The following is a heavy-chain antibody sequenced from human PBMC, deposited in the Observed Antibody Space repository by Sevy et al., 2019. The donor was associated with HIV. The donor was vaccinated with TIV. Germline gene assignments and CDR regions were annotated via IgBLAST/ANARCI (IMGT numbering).Heavy chain of an antibody. J-gene: IGHJ6*02. CDR1: GGSFSGYY. CDR2: INHSGST. CDR3: ARGSRRRGYSYGWAGGYYYGMDV. V-gene: IGHV4-34*01. D-gene: IGHD5-18*01. Sequence: SETLSLTCAVYGGSFSGYYWSWIRQPPGKGLEWIGEINHSGSTNYNPSLKSRVTISVDTSKNQFSLKLSSVTAADTAVYYCARGSRRRGYSYGWAGGYYYGMDVWGQGTLVTVSS.